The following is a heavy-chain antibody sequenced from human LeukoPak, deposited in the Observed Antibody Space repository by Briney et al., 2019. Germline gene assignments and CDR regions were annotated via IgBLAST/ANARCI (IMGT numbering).Heavy chain of an antibody. CDR1: GYTFTDYY. CDR3: ARHVYCRSTSCSYYYYYMDV. CDR2: INPNSGGT. Sequence: ASVKVSCKASGYTFTDYYMHRVRQAPGQGLEWMGRINPNSGGTNYAQKFQGRVTMTRDTSISTAYMELSRLRSDDTAVYYCARHVYCRSTSCSYYYYYMDVWGKGATVTVSS. J-gene: IGHJ6*03. V-gene: IGHV1-2*06. D-gene: IGHD2-2*01.